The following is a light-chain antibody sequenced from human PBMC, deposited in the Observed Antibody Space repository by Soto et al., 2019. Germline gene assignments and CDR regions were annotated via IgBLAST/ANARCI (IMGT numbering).Light chain of an antibody. Sequence: QSALTQPASVSGSPGQSITISCTGTSSDVGGYNYVSWYQQHPVKAPKLMIYDVSNRPSGVSNRFSGSKSGNTASLTISGLQAEDEADYYCSSYTSSSFVVFGGGTQVTVL. V-gene: IGLV2-14*01. CDR1: SSDVGGYNY. CDR2: DVS. J-gene: IGLJ2*01. CDR3: SSYTSSSFVV.